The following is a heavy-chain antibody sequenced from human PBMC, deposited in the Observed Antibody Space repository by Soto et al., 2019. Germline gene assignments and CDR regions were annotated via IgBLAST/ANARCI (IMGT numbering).Heavy chain of an antibody. CDR1: GYTFSDYY. J-gene: IGHJ4*02. CDR3: ARGPKLLWFGELLHTIYYFDY. D-gene: IGHD3-10*01. V-gene: IGHV1-46*01. Sequence: ASVKVSCKAGGYTFSDYYIQWVRQAPGQGLEWMGIINPSGGSTSYAQKFQGRVTMTRDTSTSTVYMELSSLRSEDTAVYYCARGPKLLWFGELLHTIYYFDYWGQGTLVTVSS. CDR2: INPSGGST.